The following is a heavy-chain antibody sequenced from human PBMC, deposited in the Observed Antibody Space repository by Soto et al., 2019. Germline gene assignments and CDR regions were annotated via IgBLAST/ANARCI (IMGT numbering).Heavy chain of an antibody. Sequence: GGSLRLSCAASGFTFNAYGMHWVRQAPGKGLEWVALIWYDGSNKYYVDSVKGRFTISRDNSKNTLYLQMNSLRAEDTAMYYFAKGWNYFESSDYYFHYWGPGTLVTV. CDR1: GFTFNAYG. D-gene: IGHD3-22*01. J-gene: IGHJ4*02. CDR3: AKGWNYFESSDYYFHY. V-gene: IGHV3-33*06. CDR2: IWYDGSNK.